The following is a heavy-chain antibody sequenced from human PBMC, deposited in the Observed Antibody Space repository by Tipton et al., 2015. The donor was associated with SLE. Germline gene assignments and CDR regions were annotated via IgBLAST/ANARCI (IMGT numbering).Heavy chain of an antibody. CDR3: ARESSTNPLDY. Sequence: TLSLTCAVYGGSFSGYYRSWIRQPPGKGLEWIGEINHSGSTNYNPSLKSRVTISVDTSKNQFSLKLSSVTAADTAVYYCARESSTNPLDYWGQGTLVTVSS. J-gene: IGHJ4*02. CDR2: INHSGST. V-gene: IGHV4-34*01. CDR1: GGSFSGYY. D-gene: IGHD2-2*01.